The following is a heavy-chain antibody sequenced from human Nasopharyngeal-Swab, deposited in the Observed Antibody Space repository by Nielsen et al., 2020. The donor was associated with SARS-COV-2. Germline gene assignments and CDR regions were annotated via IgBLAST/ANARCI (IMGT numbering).Heavy chain of an antibody. CDR2: IWYDGSNK. J-gene: IGHJ1*01. D-gene: IGHD3-22*01. V-gene: IGHV3-33*01. CDR3: ARSRDYYDSSGYYFEYFQH. Sequence: GGSLRLSCAASGFTFSSYGMHWVRQAPGKGLEWVAVIWYDGSNKYYADSVKGRFTISRDNSKNTLYLQMNSLRAEDTAVYYCARSRDYYDSSGYYFEYFQHWGQGTLVTVSS. CDR1: GFTFSSYG.